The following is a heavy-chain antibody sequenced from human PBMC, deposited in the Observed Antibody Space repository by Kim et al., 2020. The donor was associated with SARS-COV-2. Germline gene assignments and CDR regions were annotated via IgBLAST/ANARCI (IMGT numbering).Heavy chain of an antibody. J-gene: IGHJ6*03. V-gene: IGHV3-23*01. CDR3: ATYPLGGTIFGVVISLYYYYMDV. Sequence: GGSLRLSCAASGFTFSSYAMSWVRQAPGKGLEWVSAISGSGGSTYYADSVKGRFTISRDNSKNTLYLQMNSLRAEDTAVYYCATYPLGGTIFGVVISLYYYYMDVWGTGTTVTVSS. D-gene: IGHD3-3*01. CDR2: ISGSGGST. CDR1: GFTFSSYA.